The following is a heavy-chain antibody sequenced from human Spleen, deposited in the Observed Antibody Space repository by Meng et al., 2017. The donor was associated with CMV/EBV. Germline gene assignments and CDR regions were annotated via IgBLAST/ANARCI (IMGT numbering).Heavy chain of an antibody. J-gene: IGHJ5*02. D-gene: IGHD5-12*01. CDR1: GFTFSSYT. Sequence: GESLKISCAASGFTFSSYTMNWVRQAPGKGLMWVARMRSDGSLTVYADSVKGRFTISRDKANNTVFLQMNSLRAEDTAVYYCARAVAMMGWFDPWGPGTLVTVSS. CDR2: MRSDGSLT. V-gene: IGHV3-74*01. CDR3: ARAVAMMGWFDP.